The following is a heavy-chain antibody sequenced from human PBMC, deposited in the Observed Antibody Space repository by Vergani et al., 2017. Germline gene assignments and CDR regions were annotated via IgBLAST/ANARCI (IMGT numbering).Heavy chain of an antibody. CDR3: ASVVVRGVRYYYYYMDV. D-gene: IGHD3-10*01. J-gene: IGHJ6*03. CDR1: GGSFSGYY. Sequence: QVQLQQWGAGLLKPSETLSLTCAVYGGSFSGYYWSWIRQPPGKGLEWIGEINHSGSTNYNPSLKSRVTISVDTSKNQFSLKLSSVTAADTAVYYCASVVVRGVRYYYYYMDVWGKGTTVTVSS. CDR2: INHSGST. V-gene: IGHV4-34*01.